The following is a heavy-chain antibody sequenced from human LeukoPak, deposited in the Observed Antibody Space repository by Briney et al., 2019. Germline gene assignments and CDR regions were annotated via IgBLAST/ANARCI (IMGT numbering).Heavy chain of an antibody. CDR1: GFTFSLYW. V-gene: IGHV3-7*01. CDR3: ARGGSWFAP. CDR2: IKEDGSEK. D-gene: IGHD3-10*01. J-gene: IGHJ5*02. Sequence: GGSLRLSCVASGFTFSLYWMSWVRQAPGKGLEWVANIKEDGSEKYYVDSVKGRFTISRDNAKNSLYLQMSSLRAEDTAVYYCARGGSWFAPWGQGTPVTVSS.